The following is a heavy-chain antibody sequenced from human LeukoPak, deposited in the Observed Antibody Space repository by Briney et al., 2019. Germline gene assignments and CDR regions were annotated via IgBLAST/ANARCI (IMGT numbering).Heavy chain of an antibody. V-gene: IGHV4-59*08. CDR1: GGSISSYY. J-gene: IGHJ3*02. D-gene: IGHD2-15*01. CDR2: IYYSGST. CDR3: ARQRVRCSGGSCFPDAFDI. Sequence: PSETLSLTCTVSGGSISSYYWSWIRQPPGKGLEWIGYIYYSGSTNYNPSLKSRVTISVDTSKNQFSLKLSSVTAADTAVYYCARQRVRCSGGSCFPDAFDIWGQGTMVTVSS.